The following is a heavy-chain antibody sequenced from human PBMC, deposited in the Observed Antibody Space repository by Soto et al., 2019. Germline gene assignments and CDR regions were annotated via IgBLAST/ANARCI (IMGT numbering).Heavy chain of an antibody. V-gene: IGHV4-59*02. CDR1: GDSVRNYF. CDR3: ARDRGSGMRNWYFGL. CDR2: IYYNENT. Sequence: PSETLSLTCTVSGDSVRNYFWAWIRQPPGKGLEWIGYIYYNENTNYSPSLESRVTISADTSKNHLSLKLNSVTAADTAVYYCARDRGSGMRNWYFGLWGRGTLVTVSS. D-gene: IGHD3-10*01. J-gene: IGHJ2*01.